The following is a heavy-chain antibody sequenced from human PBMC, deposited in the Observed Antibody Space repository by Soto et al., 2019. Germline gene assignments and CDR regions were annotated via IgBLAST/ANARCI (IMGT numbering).Heavy chain of an antibody. CDR3: ARGSRYSYGPWYYYYYGMDV. Sequence: PSETLPLTSNGNGGNLGGYYCRWSRHLPVACREWIGEINHSGSTNDNPSLKSRVTISVDTSKNQFSLKLSSVTAADTAVYYCARGSRYSYGPWYYYYYGMDVWGQGTTVTVSS. CDR2: INHSGST. J-gene: IGHJ6*02. V-gene: IGHV4-34*01. CDR1: GGNLGGYY. D-gene: IGHD5-18*01.